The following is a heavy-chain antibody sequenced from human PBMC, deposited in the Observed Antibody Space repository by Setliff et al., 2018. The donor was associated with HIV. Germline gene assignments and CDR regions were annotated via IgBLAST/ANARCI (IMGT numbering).Heavy chain of an antibody. CDR1: GFAFSEFW. D-gene: IGHD3-16*01. CDR2: INDDGKKK. CDR3: GAFLRGYPY. Sequence: PGGSLRLSCAASGFAFSEFWMSWARQAPGKGLEWVANINDDGKKKYYVGSVWGRFTISRDNAKNSLYLQMNSLRADDTAVYLCGAFLRGYPYWGRGTLVTVSS. V-gene: IGHV3-7*03. J-gene: IGHJ4*02.